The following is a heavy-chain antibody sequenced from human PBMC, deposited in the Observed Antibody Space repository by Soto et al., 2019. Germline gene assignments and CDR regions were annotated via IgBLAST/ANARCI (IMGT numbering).Heavy chain of an antibody. CDR1: GYTFTSYG. Sequence: QVQLVQSGAEVKKPGASVKVSCKASGYTFTSYGISWVRQAPGQGLEWMGWIRAYNGNTNYAQKLQGRVTMTRDTSTRRAWMGLSMRRSDGTAVYYCAIYLPTMDVWGQGTRVTVSS. CDR2: IRAYNGNT. J-gene: IGHJ6*02. CDR3: AIYLPTMDV. V-gene: IGHV1-18*01.